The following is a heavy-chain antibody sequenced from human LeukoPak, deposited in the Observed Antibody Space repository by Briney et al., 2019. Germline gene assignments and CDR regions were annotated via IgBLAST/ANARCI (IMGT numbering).Heavy chain of an antibody. Sequence: GGSLRLSCAASGFTFSSYGMHWVRQAPGKGLEWVAVISYDGSNKYYADSVKGRFTISRDNSKNTLYLQMNSLRAEDTAVYYCASGRAYGDSPPRYWGQGTLVPVSS. CDR3: ASGRAYGDSPPRY. CDR2: ISYDGSNK. CDR1: GFTFSSYG. J-gene: IGHJ4*02. D-gene: IGHD4-17*01. V-gene: IGHV3-30*03.